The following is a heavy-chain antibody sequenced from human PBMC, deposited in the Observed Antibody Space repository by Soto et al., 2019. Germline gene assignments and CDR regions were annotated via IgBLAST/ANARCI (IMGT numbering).Heavy chain of an antibody. CDR1: GYPFTHYG. Sequence: PSVKVSCKSSGYPFTHYGITWVRQAPGQGPEWMGWISPFNGNTNYGQTLQGRVTLTTDTSTSTVYMELRSLRSDDTAEYYCARDQSFDRSYYYGIDVWGQGTTVTVSS. J-gene: IGHJ6*02. V-gene: IGHV1-18*01. D-gene: IGHD3-10*01. CDR2: ISPFNGNT. CDR3: ARDQSFDRSYYYGIDV.